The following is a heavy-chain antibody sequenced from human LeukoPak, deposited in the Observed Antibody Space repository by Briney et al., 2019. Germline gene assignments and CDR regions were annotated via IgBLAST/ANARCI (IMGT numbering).Heavy chain of an antibody. Sequence: SQTLSLTCTVSGGSISSGSYYWSWIRQPAGKRLEWIGRIYTSGSTNYNPSLKSRATISVDTSKNQFSLKLSSVTAADTAVYYCARELYYDSRGYYFSFDYWGQGTLVTVSS. CDR2: IYTSGST. D-gene: IGHD3-22*01. J-gene: IGHJ4*02. CDR3: ARELYYDSRGYYFSFDY. CDR1: GGSISSGSYY. V-gene: IGHV4-61*02.